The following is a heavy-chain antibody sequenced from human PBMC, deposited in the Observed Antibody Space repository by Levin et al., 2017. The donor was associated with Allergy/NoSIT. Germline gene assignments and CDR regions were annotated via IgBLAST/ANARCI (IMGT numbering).Heavy chain of an antibody. V-gene: IGHV4-59*01. J-gene: IGHJ4*02. CDR2: IYYSGST. CDR3: ARAGHYGYYFEY. CDR1: GGSISSYY. D-gene: IGHD3-10*01. Sequence: SETLSLTCTVSGGSISSYYWSWIRQPPGKGLEWIGYIYYSGSTDYNPSLNSRVIISVDTSKNQFSLKLRSVTAADTAVYYCARAGHYGYYFEYWGQGTLVTVSS.